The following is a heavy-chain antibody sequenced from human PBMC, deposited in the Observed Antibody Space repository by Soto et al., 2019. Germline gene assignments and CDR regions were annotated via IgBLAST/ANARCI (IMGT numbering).Heavy chain of an antibody. CDR1: GCTFSGYW. CDR2: IKQDGSEN. D-gene: IGHD1-26*01. V-gene: IGHV3-7*03. CDR3: ARRGRRSGNYADAFDI. Sequence: HPGGSLRLSCSASGCTFSGYWMGWARQAPGKGLEWVANIKQDGSENYFVDSVKGRFTISRDNAKNSLYLQMNSLKSDDTAVYYCARRGRRSGNYADAFDIWGQGTMVTVSS. J-gene: IGHJ3*02.